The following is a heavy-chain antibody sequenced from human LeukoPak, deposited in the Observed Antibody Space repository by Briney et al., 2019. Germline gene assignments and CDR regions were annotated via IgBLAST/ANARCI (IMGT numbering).Heavy chain of an antibody. CDR2: IYYSVST. V-gene: IGHV4-39*01. J-gene: IGHJ4*02. D-gene: IGHD2-2*01. CDR3: ARLPAGYCSSTSCYLFPPIDY. CDR1: AGSISSSSYY. Sequence: SETLSLTCTVSAGSISSSSYYWGWIRQPPGKGLEWIGSIYYSVSTYYNPSLKSRVTISVDTSKNQFSLKLSSVTAADTAVYYCARLPAGYCSSTSCYLFPPIDYWGQGTLVTVSS.